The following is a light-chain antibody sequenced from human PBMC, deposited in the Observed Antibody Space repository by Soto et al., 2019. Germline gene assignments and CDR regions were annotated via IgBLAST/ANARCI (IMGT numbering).Light chain of an antibody. CDR2: EVF. V-gene: IGLV2-23*02. CDR1: SINVGSYSP. J-gene: IGLJ3*02. Sequence: QSALTQPASVSGSPGQSITISCTGTSINVGSYSPVSWYQHHPGKAPKFIIYEVFKRPSGVSDRFYGSKSGNTASLTISGLQADDEADYYCCSYVGNDSGVFGGGTKVTVL. CDR3: CSYVGNDSGV.